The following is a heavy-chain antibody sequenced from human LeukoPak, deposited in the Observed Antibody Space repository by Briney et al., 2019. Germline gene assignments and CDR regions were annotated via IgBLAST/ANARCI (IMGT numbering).Heavy chain of an antibody. CDR1: GGSISSYY. J-gene: IGHJ4*02. CDR3: ARLRRANSGYGSVDF. V-gene: IGHV4-59*04. D-gene: IGHD5-12*01. CDR2: IYYTGST. Sequence: SETLSLTCTVSGGSISSYYWSWIRQPPGKGLEWIGSIYYTGSTFDKPSLKSRVTISLDTSNNQFSLRVKSVTTADAALYFCARLRRANSGYGSVDFWGQGTLVTVSS.